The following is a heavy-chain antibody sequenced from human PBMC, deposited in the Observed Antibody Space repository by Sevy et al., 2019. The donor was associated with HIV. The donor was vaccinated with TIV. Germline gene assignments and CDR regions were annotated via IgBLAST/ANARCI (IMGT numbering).Heavy chain of an antibody. J-gene: IGHJ4*02. CDR3: ARVHSGYDPFYYFDY. CDR2: IYYSGST. V-gene: IGHV4-59*01. CDR1: GGSISSYY. Sequence: SETLSLTCTVSGGSISSYYWSWIRQPPGKGLEWIGYIYYSGSTNYNPSLKSRFTISVDTSKNQFSLKLSSVTAADTAVYYCARVHSGYDPFYYFDYWGQGTLVTVSS. D-gene: IGHD5-12*01.